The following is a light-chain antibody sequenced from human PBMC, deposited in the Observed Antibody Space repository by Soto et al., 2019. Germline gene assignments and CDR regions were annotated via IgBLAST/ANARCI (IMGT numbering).Light chain of an antibody. CDR3: QQYDNSPIT. J-gene: IGKJ5*01. CDR2: AVS. CDR1: RTVDSTY. Sequence: EIVLTQSPGTLSLSPGQRATISCRASRTVDSTYLAWYQQKPGQAPRLLIYAVSTRATGIPDRFSGSGSGTDFTLTISRLEPEDFAVYYCQQYDNSPITFGQRTRLEIK. V-gene: IGKV3-20*01.